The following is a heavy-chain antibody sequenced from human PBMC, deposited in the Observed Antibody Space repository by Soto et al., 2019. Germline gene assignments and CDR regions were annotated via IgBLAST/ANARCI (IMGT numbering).Heavy chain of an antibody. V-gene: IGHV1-18*04. Sequence: QVQLVQSGAEVKKPGASVKVSCKASGYTFTSYGISWVRQAPGQGLEWMGWSSAYNGNTNYAQKLQRRVNMTTDASTSTAYMELRSLRSDDTAVYYCARADNLWGYSSSWYGAFDIWCQGTMVTVSS. J-gene: IGHJ3*02. CDR2: SSAYNGNT. CDR3: ARADNLWGYSSSWYGAFDI. CDR1: GYTFTSYG. D-gene: IGHD6-13*01.